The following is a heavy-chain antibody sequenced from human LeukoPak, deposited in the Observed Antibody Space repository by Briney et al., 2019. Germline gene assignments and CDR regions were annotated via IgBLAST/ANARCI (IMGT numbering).Heavy chain of an antibody. D-gene: IGHD2-2*02. V-gene: IGHV1-2*02. J-gene: IGHJ4*02. Sequence: ASVKVSCKASGYTFTGYYMHWVRQAPGQGREWMGWINPNSGGANYAHKFQGRVTMTRDTSISTAYMDLSSLRSDDTAVYYCARDYGGFCTSDNCYRTIFDYWGQGTLVTVSS. CDR3: ARDYGGFCTSDNCYRTIFDY. CDR1: GYTFTGYY. CDR2: INPNSGGA.